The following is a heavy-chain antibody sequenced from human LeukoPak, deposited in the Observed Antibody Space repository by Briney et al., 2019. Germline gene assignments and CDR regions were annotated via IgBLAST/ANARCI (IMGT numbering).Heavy chain of an antibody. CDR3: AGDHSSSYHYFDL. CDR1: GGSITSHY. V-gene: IGHV4-59*11. D-gene: IGHD2-15*01. CDR2: VHYSGKS. J-gene: IGHJ4*02. Sequence: SETLSLTCTVSGGSITSHYWSWIRQPPGKGLEWIGYVHYSGKSNYNPSLKSRVTMSVDTSKNQLSLKLDSVTAADTAMYYCAGDHSSSYHYFDLWGQGTLITVSS.